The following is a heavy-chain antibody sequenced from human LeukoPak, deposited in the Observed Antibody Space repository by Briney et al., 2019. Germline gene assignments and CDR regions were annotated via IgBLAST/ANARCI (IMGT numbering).Heavy chain of an antibody. J-gene: IGHJ4*02. CDR1: GFTFSSYS. Sequence: GGSLRLSCAASGFTFSSYSMNWVRQAPGDGLEWVSSISSSSSYIYYADSVKGRFTISRDNAKNSLYLQMNSLRGEDTAVYYCAPSTYSGSPPFDYWGQGTLVTVSS. CDR3: APSTYSGSPPFDY. V-gene: IGHV3-21*01. D-gene: IGHD1-26*01. CDR2: ISSSSSYI.